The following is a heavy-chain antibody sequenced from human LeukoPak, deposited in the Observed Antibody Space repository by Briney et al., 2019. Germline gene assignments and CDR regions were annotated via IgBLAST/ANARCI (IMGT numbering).Heavy chain of an antibody. Sequence: ASVKVSCKASGYTFTSYGISWVRQAPGQGLEWMGWISTYNGNTDYAQKFQGRVTITTDTSTSTAYMELRSLRSDDTAVYYCASNYDSSGYTYAFDIWGQGTMVTVSS. J-gene: IGHJ3*02. CDR3: ASNYDSSGYTYAFDI. CDR2: ISTYNGNT. V-gene: IGHV1-18*01. CDR1: GYTFTSYG. D-gene: IGHD3-22*01.